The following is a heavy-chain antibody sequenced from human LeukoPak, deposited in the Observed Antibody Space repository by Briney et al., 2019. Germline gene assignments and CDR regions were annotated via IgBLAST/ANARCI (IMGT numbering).Heavy chain of an antibody. CDR3: ARANLRGATTPFTRRNYYYYYMDV. J-gene: IGHJ6*03. V-gene: IGHV4-38-2*02. D-gene: IGHD1-26*01. Sequence: SETLSLTCTVSGYSISSGYYWGWIRQPPGKGLEWIGSIYHSGSTYDNPSLKSRVTISVDTSKNQFSLKLSSVTAADTAVYYCARANLRGATTPFTRRNYYYYYMDVWGKGTTVTVSS. CDR1: GYSISSGYY. CDR2: IYHSGST.